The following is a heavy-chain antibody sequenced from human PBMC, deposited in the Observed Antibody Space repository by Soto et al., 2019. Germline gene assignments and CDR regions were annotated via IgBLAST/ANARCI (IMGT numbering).Heavy chain of an antibody. CDR2: ISAYNGNR. CDR1: GYTFTSYG. Sequence: QIQLVQSGAEVKKPGASVKVSCKASGYTFTSYGISWVRQAPGQGLEWMGWISAYNGNRNYAQKVQGRVTMTTDTSTNTAYMELRSLRSDDTAVYYCAYSYSSGWYVYWGQGTLVTVSS. V-gene: IGHV1-18*01. CDR3: AYSYSSGWYVY. D-gene: IGHD6-19*01. J-gene: IGHJ4*02.